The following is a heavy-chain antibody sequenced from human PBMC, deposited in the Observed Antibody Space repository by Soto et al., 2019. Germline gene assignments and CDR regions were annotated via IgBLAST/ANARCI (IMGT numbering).Heavy chain of an antibody. Sequence: SETLSLTCTVSGGSISSYYWSWIRQPPGKGLEWIGYIYYSGSTNYNPSLKSRVTISVDTSKNQFSLKLSSVTAADTAVYYCARVAYCGGDCYFAFFDYWGQGTLVTVSS. CDR3: ARVAYCGGDCYFAFFDY. CDR1: GGSISSYY. V-gene: IGHV4-59*01. D-gene: IGHD2-21*02. J-gene: IGHJ4*02. CDR2: IYYSGST.